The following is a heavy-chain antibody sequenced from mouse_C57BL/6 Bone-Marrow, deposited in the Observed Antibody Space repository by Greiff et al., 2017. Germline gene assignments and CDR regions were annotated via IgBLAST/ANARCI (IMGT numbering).Heavy chain of an antibody. V-gene: IGHV14-3*01. CDR2: IDPANGNT. J-gene: IGHJ3*01. D-gene: IGHD1-2*01. CDR1: GFNIKNSY. CDR3: AVDYYGPWFAY. Sequence: EVQLQQSVAELVRPGASVKLSCTASGFNIKNSYMHWVKQRPEHGLEWIGRIDPANGNTKYAPKFQGKATLTADTSSNTDYLQRSSLTSEYTAIYCCAVDYYGPWFAYWGQGTLVTVSA.